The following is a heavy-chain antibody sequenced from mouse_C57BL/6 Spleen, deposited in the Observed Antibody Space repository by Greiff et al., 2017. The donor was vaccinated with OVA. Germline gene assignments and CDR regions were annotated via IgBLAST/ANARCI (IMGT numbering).Heavy chain of an antibody. CDR2: IYPGDGDT. J-gene: IGHJ4*01. CDR3: ADGYPYAMDY. V-gene: IGHV1-82*01. CDR1: GYAFSSSW. D-gene: IGHD2-3*01. Sequence: VQLQESGPELVKPGASVKISCKASGYAFSSSWMNWVKQRPGKGLEWIGRIYPGDGDTNYNGKFKGKATLTADKSSSTAYMQLSSLSSEDSAVYFCADGYPYAMDYWGQGTSVTVSS.